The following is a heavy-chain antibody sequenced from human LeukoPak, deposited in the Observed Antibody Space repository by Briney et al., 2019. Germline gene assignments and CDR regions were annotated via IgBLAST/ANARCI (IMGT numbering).Heavy chain of an antibody. CDR2: ISYDGSNK. V-gene: IGHV3-30-3*01. CDR3: ARDLSDYSNYGEGSDY. D-gene: IGHD4-11*01. J-gene: IGHJ4*02. Sequence: PGGSLRLSCAASGFTFSSYAMHWVRQAPGKGLEWVAVISYDGSNKYYADSVKGRFTISRDNSKNTLYLQMNSLRAEDTAVYYCARDLSDYSNYGEGSDYWGQGTLVTVSS. CDR1: GFTFSSYA.